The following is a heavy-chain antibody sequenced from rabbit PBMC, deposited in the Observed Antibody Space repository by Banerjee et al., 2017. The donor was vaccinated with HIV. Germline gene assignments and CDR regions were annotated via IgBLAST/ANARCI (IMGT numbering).Heavy chain of an antibody. CDR2: IYTGSGGTT. J-gene: IGHJ4*01. CDR1: GFDFSSSYW. D-gene: IGHD4-1*01. CDR3: ARDLAGVIGWNFGL. V-gene: IGHV1S45*01. Sequence: QEQLEESGGGLVQPEGSLTLTCKASGFDFSSSYWISWVRQAPGKGLEWIACIYTGSGGTTHYATWAKGRFTISKASSTTVTLQMTSLTAADTATYFCARDLAGVIGWNFGLWGPGTLVTVS.